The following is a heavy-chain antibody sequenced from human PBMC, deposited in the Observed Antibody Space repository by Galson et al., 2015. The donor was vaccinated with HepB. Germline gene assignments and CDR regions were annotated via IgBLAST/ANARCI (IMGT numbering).Heavy chain of an antibody. Sequence: SVKVSCKASGGTFGNYDISWVRQAPGQGLEWMGGIIPIFGTANYAQKFQGRVTITADESTRTVYMDLSSLRSEDTALYYCARDPGLPVRGVDIWGQGTLVTVSS. V-gene: IGHV1-69*13. CDR2: IIPIFGTA. CDR1: GGTFGNYD. J-gene: IGHJ4*02. D-gene: IGHD3-10*02. CDR3: ARDPGLPVRGVDI.